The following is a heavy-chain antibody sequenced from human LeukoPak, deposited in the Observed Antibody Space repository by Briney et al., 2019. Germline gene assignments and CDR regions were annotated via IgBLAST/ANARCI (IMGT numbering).Heavy chain of an antibody. CDR3: ARAGDYYDSSGYPDFDY. CDR1: GYTFTSYG. Sequence: HGASVKVSCKASGYTFTSYGISWVRQAPGQGLEWMGWISAYNGNTNYAQKLQGRVTMTTDTSTSTAYMELRSLRSDDTAVYYCARAGDYYDSSGYPDFDYWGQGTLVTVSS. J-gene: IGHJ4*02. V-gene: IGHV1-18*01. CDR2: ISAYNGNT. D-gene: IGHD3-22*01.